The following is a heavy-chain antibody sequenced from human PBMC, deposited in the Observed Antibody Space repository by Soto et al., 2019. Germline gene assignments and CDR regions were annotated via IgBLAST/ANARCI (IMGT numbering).Heavy chain of an antibody. CDR1: GVSISSSSYC. Sequence: SETLSLSCTVSGVSISSSSYCWGWIRQPPGKGLEWIGSIYYSGSTYYNPSLKSRVTISVDTSKNQFSLKLSSVTAADTAVYYCACIFSGGYGYGFYYYGMDVWGQGTLVTVSS. CDR3: ACIFSGGYGYGFYYYGMDV. D-gene: IGHD5-18*01. CDR2: IYYSGST. V-gene: IGHV4-39*01. J-gene: IGHJ6*02.